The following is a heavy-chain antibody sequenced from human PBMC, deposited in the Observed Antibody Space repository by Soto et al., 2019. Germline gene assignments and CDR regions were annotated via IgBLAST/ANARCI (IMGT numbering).Heavy chain of an antibody. CDR1: GFTFSSYW. V-gene: IGHV3-23*01. CDR3: ARRGPGTYFDY. D-gene: IGHD6-13*01. J-gene: IGHJ4*02. Sequence: GGSLRLSCAASGFTFSSYWMSLVRQAPGKGLEWVSAISGSGGSTYYADSVKGRFTISRDNSKNTLYLQMNSLRTEDTAVYYCARRGPGTYFDYWGQGTLVTVSS. CDR2: ISGSGGST.